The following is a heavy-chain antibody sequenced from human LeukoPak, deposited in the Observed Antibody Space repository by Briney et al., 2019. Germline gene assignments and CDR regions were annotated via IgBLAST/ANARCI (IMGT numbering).Heavy chain of an antibody. D-gene: IGHD1-26*01. CDR1: GFTFSSYR. CDR2: ISDSSSYI. V-gene: IGHV3-21*01. J-gene: IGHJ6*02. CDR3: TKGENGMDV. Sequence: GGSLRLSCAASGFTFSSYRMNWVRQAPGKGLEWVSSISDSSSYIYHADSVKGRFTISRDNAKNSVYLQMNSLRAEDTATYYCTKGENGMDVWGQGTTVIVSS.